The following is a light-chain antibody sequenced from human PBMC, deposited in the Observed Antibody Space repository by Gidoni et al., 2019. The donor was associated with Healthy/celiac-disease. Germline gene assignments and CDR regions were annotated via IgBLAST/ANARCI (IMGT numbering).Light chain of an antibody. CDR3: QQYNNWPGT. J-gene: IGKJ1*01. Sequence: EIVMTHSPATLSVSPGERATLSCRATQSVTSNLAGYQQKPGQAPRLLIYGASTRATGIPARFSGSGSGTEFTLTISSLQYEDFAVYYCQQYNNWPGTFGQGTKVEIK. CDR2: GAS. V-gene: IGKV3-15*01. CDR1: QSVTSN.